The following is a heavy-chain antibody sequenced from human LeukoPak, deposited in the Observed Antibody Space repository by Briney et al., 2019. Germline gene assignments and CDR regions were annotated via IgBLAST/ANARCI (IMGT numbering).Heavy chain of an antibody. CDR3: AKDSSVPYGITE. CDR1: GFTFSSYA. V-gene: IGHV3-23*01. CDR2: ISAGGGST. Sequence: PGGSLRLSCAASGFTFSSYAMSWVRQAPGKGLERVSAISAGGGSTDYADSVKGRFTISRDNSKNTLSLQMNSLRAEDTALYYCAKDSSVPYGITEWGQGTLVTVSS. J-gene: IGHJ4*02. D-gene: IGHD4-17*01.